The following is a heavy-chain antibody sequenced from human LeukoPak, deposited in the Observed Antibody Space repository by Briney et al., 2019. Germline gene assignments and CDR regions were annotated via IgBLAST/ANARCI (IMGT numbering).Heavy chain of an antibody. Sequence: GGFLRPSCAASGFTLSSDIMRLGRPAPGEGVGWVSAISGSGGSTYYADSVKGRFTISRDNSKNTLYLQMNSLRAEDTAVYYCATKPTTKHFDYWGQGTLVTVSS. CDR2: ISGSGGST. D-gene: IGHD1-7*01. V-gene: IGHV3-23*01. CDR1: GFTLSSDI. CDR3: ATKPTTKHFDY. J-gene: IGHJ4*02.